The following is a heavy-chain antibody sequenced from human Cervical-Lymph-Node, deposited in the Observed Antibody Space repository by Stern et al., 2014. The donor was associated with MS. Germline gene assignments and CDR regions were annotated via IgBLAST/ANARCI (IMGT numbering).Heavy chain of an antibody. CDR3: ARGILTFGGPQDY. V-gene: IGHV3-33*01. Sequence: VQLLESGGGVVQPGRSLRLSCAASGFTFSSYGMHWVRQAPGKGLEWVAVIWYDGSNKYYADSVKGRFTISRDNSKNTLYLQMNSLRAEDTAVYYCARGILTFGGPQDYWGQGTLVTVSS. D-gene: IGHD3-16*01. CDR2: IWYDGSNK. J-gene: IGHJ4*02. CDR1: GFTFSSYG.